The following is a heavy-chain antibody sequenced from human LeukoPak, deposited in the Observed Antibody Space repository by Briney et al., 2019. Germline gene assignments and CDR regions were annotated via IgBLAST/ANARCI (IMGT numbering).Heavy chain of an antibody. CDR3: ARSLVVVPAAIDWFDP. V-gene: IGHV4-38-2*01. D-gene: IGHD2-2*01. CDR1: GYSISRGYY. Sequence: SETLSLTCAVSGYSISRGYYWGWIRQPPGKGLEWIGSIYHSGSTYYNPSLKSRVTISVDTSKNQFSLKLSSVTAADTAVYYCARSLVVVPAAIDWFDPWGQGTLATVSS. J-gene: IGHJ5*02. CDR2: IYHSGST.